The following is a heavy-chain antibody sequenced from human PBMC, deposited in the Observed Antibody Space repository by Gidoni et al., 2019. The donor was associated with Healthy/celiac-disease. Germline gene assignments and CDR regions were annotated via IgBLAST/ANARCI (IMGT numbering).Heavy chain of an antibody. D-gene: IGHD5-18*01. CDR1: GFTFDDSP. V-gene: IGHV3-43*01. CDR3: AKDGWTDTAMGAIYDTYQGGDY. Sequence: EVQLVESGGVVVQPGGSLRLSCAASGFTFDDSPMQWVRQAPGKGLELVSLISWDGGSTYYADSVKGRFTISRDNSKNSLYLQMNSLRTEDTALYYCAKDGWTDTAMGAIYDTYQGGDYWGQGTLVTVSS. CDR2: ISWDGGST. J-gene: IGHJ4*02.